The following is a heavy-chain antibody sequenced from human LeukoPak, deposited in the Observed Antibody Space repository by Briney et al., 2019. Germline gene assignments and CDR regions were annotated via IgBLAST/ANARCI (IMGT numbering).Heavy chain of an antibody. D-gene: IGHD3-10*01. CDR1: GGSISSGGYS. V-gene: IGHV4-30-2*01. CDR3: ARARRVRGVPLDP. Sequence: SETLSLTCAVSGGSISSGGYSWSWIRQPPGKGLEWIGYIYHSGSTYYNPSLKSRVTIPVDRSKNQFSLKLSSVTAADTAVYYCARARRVRGVPLDPWGQGTLVTVSS. J-gene: IGHJ5*02. CDR2: IYHSGST.